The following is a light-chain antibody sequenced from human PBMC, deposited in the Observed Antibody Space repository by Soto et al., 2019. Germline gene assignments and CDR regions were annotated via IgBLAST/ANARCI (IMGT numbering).Light chain of an antibody. CDR3: AARDDILSGHVV. CDR2: RNN. CDR1: SSNIGSNY. Sequence: QSVLTQPPSASGTPGQRVTISCSGSSSNIGSNYVYWYQQLPGTAPKLLIYRNNQRPSGVPDRFSGSKSGTSASLAISGLRSEDEADYYCAARDDILSGHVVFGGGTKLTVL. V-gene: IGLV1-47*01. J-gene: IGLJ2*01.